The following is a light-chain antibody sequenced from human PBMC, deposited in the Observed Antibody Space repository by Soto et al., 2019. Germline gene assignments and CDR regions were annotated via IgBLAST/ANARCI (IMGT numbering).Light chain of an antibody. CDR3: AVWDDSLHGYV. CDR2: TNS. J-gene: IGLJ1*01. Sequence: QSVLTQPPSASGTPGQRLTIACAGTRSKIGSNFVNWYRQLPGTATKLLVHTNSQRPSGVPDRFSGSKSGTSASLAISGLQSEDEGDYFCAVWDDSLHGYVFATGTKVTVL. CDR1: RSKIGSNF. V-gene: IGLV1-44*01.